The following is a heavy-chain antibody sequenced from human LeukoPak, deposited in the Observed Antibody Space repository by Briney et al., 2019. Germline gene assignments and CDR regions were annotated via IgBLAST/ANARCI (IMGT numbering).Heavy chain of an antibody. Sequence: SEPLSLTCTVSGGSISSYYWGWIRQPPGKGLEWIGSTYHSGSTDYNPSLKSRVTISVDTSKNQFSLKLISVPAAHTAVYFCARSLGSGYCWHSWGQGTLVTVSS. CDR3: ARSLGSGYCWHS. V-gene: IGHV4-59*08. CDR2: TYHSGST. CDR1: GGSISSYY. J-gene: IGHJ4*02. D-gene: IGHD3-22*01.